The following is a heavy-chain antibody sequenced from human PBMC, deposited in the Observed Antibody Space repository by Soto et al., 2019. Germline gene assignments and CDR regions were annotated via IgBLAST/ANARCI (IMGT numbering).Heavy chain of an antibody. J-gene: IGHJ5*02. Sequence: SVKVSCKASGGTFSSYAISWVRQAPGQGLERMGGIIPIFGTANYAQKFQGRVTITADESTSTAYMELSSLRSEDTAVYYCARDVDYGDYQAIPNWFDPWGQGXLVTVSS. CDR3: ARDVDYGDYQAIPNWFDP. V-gene: IGHV1-69*13. CDR1: GGTFSSYA. CDR2: IIPIFGTA. D-gene: IGHD4-17*01.